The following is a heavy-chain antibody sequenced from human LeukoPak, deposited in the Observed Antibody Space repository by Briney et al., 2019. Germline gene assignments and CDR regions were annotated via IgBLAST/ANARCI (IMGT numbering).Heavy chain of an antibody. Sequence: KPSETLSLTCTVSGGSISSYYWSWIRQPPGKGLEWIGYIHYSGSTNYNPSLKSRVTISVDTSKNQSSLKLSSVTAADTAVYYCARDSGYNWFDPWGQGTLVTVSS. J-gene: IGHJ5*02. V-gene: IGHV4-59*01. CDR2: IHYSGST. D-gene: IGHD3-22*01. CDR1: GGSISSYY. CDR3: ARDSGYNWFDP.